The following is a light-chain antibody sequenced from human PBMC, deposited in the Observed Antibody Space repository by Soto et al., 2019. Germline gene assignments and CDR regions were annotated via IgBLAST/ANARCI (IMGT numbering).Light chain of an antibody. Sequence: ETVLTQSPGTLSLSPGERATLSCRASQSVSSSYLAWYQQKPGQAPRLRIYGASSRATGIPDRFSGSGSGTDFTLTISRLEPEDFAVYYCQQYVRSPPSWTFGQGTKVEI. CDR3: QQYVRSPPSWT. CDR2: GAS. CDR1: QSVSSSY. V-gene: IGKV3-20*01. J-gene: IGKJ1*01.